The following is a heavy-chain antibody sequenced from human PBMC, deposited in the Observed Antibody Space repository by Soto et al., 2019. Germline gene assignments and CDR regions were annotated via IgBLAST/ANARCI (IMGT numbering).Heavy chain of an antibody. V-gene: IGHV1-46*01. D-gene: IGHD2-15*01. CDR3: ARAIVVVVAARWVAP. J-gene: IGHJ5*02. CDR1: GYTFTSYY. CDR2: INPSGGST. Sequence: ASVKVSCKASGYTFTSYYMHWVRQAPGQGLEWMGIINPSGGSTSYAQKFQGRVTMTRDTSTSTVYMELSSLRSEDTAVYYCARAIVVVVAARWVAPWGQGTLVTVS.